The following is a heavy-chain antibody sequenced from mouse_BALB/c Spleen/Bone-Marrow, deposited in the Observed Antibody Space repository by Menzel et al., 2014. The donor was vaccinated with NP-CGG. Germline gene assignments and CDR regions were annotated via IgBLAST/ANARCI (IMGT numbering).Heavy chain of an antibody. CDR1: GFTFSSYA. V-gene: IGHV5-9-3*01. D-gene: IGHD1-1*01. CDR2: ISSGGSYT. J-gene: IGHJ4*01. Sequence: VQLKESGGDLVKPGGSLKLSCAASGFTFSSYAMSWVRQTPEKRLEWVATISSGGSYTYFSDSVMGRFTISRDNAKNTLYLQMSSLRSEDTAMYYCASSLYDYDSVDYWGQGTSVTVSS. CDR3: ASSLYDYDSVDY.